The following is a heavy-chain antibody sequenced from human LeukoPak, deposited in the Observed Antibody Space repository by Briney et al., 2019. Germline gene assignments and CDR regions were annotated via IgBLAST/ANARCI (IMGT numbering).Heavy chain of an antibody. J-gene: IGHJ4*02. Sequence: PGGSLRLSCAASGFTFSSYSMNWVRQAPGKGLEWVSSISSSSSYIYYADSVKGRFTISRDNAKNSLYLQMNSLRAEDTALYYCARAPCSSWYRGFDYWGQGTLVTVSS. CDR1: GFTFSSYS. V-gene: IGHV3-21*04. D-gene: IGHD6-13*01. CDR3: ARAPCSSWYRGFDY. CDR2: ISSSSSYI.